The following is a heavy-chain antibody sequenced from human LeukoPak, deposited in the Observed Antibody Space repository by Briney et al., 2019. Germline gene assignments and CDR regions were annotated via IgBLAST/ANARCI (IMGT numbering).Heavy chain of an antibody. D-gene: IGHD2-2*01. J-gene: IGHJ5*02. CDR2: IRPNSSGT. Sequence: ASENLSCKASGYTFTVYNMHWGRQAPGPGHEWKGWIRPNSSGTNYEQQFQKRLTMTRDTSISAAYMELCRLRSDDTAVYYCARDSCSSTSCCEIQGNWFDPWGQGTLVTVSS. CDR3: ARDSCSSTSCCEIQGNWFDP. V-gene: IGHV1-2*02. CDR1: GYTFTVYN.